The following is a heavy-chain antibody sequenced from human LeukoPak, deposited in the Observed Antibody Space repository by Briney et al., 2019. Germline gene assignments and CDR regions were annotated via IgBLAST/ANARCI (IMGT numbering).Heavy chain of an antibody. CDR1: GFTFSSYG. CDR2: ISYDGSNK. Sequence: GRSLRLSCAASGFTFSSYGMHWARQAPGKGLEWVAVISYDGSNKYYADSVKGRFTISRDNSKNTLYLQMDSLRPEDTAVYYCAKINQPFGSGSYFYYYGVGVWGQGTTVTVSS. J-gene: IGHJ6*02. V-gene: IGHV3-30*18. D-gene: IGHD3-10*01. CDR3: AKINQPFGSGSYFYYYGVGV.